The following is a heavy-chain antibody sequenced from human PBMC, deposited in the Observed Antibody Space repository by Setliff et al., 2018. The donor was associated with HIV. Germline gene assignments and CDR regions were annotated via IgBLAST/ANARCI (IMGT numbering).Heavy chain of an antibody. CDR1: GFTFSPHG. Sequence: GGSLRLSCEASGFTFSPHGMHWLRQAPGKGLEWVTFIRYDGSDIHYADSVKGRFTISRDNSKNTLYLHMNSLRTEDTAVYYCARGPSLTTVTTRGDSTLEGGVVLSGLSGIDIPNPLQSLPWG. CDR3: ARGPSLTTVTTRGDSTLEGGVVLSGLSGIDIPNPLQSLP. V-gene: IGHV3-30*02. CDR2: IRYDGSDI. J-gene: IGHJ5*02. D-gene: IGHD4-17*01.